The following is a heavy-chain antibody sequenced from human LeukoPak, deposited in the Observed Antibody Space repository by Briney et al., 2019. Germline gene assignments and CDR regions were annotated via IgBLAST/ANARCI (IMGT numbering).Heavy chain of an antibody. J-gene: IGHJ6*03. CDR2: IYYSGST. V-gene: IGHV4-39*01. CDR3: TRPARFYYYSMDV. CDR1: GGSISSSSYY. Sequence: SETLSLTCTVSGGSISSSSYYWGWIRQPPGKGLEWIGSIYYSGSTYYNPSLKSRVTISVDTSKNQFSLKLSSVTAADTAVYYYTRPARFYYYSMDVWGKGTTVTVSS.